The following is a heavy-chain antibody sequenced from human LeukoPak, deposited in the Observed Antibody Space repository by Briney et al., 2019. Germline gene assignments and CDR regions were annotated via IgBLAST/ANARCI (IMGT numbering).Heavy chain of an antibody. D-gene: IGHD3-22*01. V-gene: IGHV3-30*18. J-gene: IGHJ3*02. CDR1: GFTFSSYG. CDR2: ISYDGSNK. CDR3: AKLGYYYDSSASDAFDI. Sequence: PGGSLRLSCAASGFTFSSYGMHWVRQAPGKGLEWVAVISYDGSNKYYADSVKGRFTISRDNSKNTLYLQMNSLRAEDTAVYYCAKLGYYYDSSASDAFDIWGQGTMVTVSS.